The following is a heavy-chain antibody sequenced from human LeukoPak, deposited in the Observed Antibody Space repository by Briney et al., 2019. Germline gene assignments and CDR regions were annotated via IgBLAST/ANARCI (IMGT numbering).Heavy chain of an antibody. D-gene: IGHD3-10*01. CDR1: GGSFSGYY. CDR2: INHSGST. J-gene: IGHJ5*02. V-gene: IGHV4-34*01. Sequence: SETLSLTCAVFGGSFSGYYWSWIRQPPGKGLEWIGEINHSGSTNYNPSLKSRVTISVDTSKNQFSLKLSSVTAADTAVYYCARSITMVRGVLPWGQGTLVTVSS. CDR3: ARSITMVRGVLP.